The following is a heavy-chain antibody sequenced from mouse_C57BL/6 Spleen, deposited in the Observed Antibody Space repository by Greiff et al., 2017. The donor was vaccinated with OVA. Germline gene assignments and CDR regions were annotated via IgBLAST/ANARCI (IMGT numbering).Heavy chain of an antibody. V-gene: IGHV1-9*01. CDR3: ARRGIYYYGSIAYFDY. CDR2: ILPGSGST. J-gene: IGHJ2*01. D-gene: IGHD1-1*01. Sequence: QVQLQQSGAELMKPGASVKLSCKATGYTFTGYWLEWVKQRPGHGLEWIGEILPGSGSTNYNEKFKGKATFTADTSSNTAYMQLSSLTTEDSAIYYSARRGIYYYGSIAYFDYWGQGTTLTVSS. CDR1: GYTFTGYW.